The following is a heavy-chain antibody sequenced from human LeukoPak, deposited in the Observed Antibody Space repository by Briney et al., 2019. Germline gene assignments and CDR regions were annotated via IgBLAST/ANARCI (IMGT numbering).Heavy chain of an antibody. CDR3: AGIITVAALDYYYYYGMDV. V-gene: IGHV4-34*01. D-gene: IGHD6-19*01. Sequence: ETLSLTCAVYGGSFSGYYWSWIRQPPGKGLEWIGEINHSGSTNYNPSLKSRVTISVDTSKNQFSLKLSSVTAADTAVYYCAGIITVAALDYYYYYGMDVWGQGTTVTVSS. CDR2: INHSGST. CDR1: GGSFSGYY. J-gene: IGHJ6*02.